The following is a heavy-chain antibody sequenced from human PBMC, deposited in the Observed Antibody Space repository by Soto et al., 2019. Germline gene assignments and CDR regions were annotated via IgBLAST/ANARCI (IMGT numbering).Heavy chain of an antibody. CDR2: ISASGGST. Sequence: PGGSLRLSCAASGFAFGGQAMSWVRQAPGKGLEWVSTISASGGSTHSADSVKGRFTTSRDNSKNTLYLQMSSLRAEDTAVYYCAKDLLRNWNPQPHDYWGQGTLVTVSS. CDR1: GFAFGGQA. D-gene: IGHD1-20*01. V-gene: IGHV3-23*01. J-gene: IGHJ4*02. CDR3: AKDLLRNWNPQPHDY.